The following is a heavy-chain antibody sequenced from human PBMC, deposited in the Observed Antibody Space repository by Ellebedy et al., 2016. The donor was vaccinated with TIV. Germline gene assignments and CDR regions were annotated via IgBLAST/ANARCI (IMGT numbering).Heavy chain of an antibody. D-gene: IGHD3-9*01. V-gene: IGHV4-31*03. Sequence: MPSETLSLTCTVSGGSISSGGYYWSWIRQHPGKGLEWIGYIYYSGSTYYNPSLESRVTISLDTSKNQFSLRLSSVTAADTAVYYCGRCHYDILTGLPSGMDVWGQGTTVTVSS. J-gene: IGHJ6*02. CDR3: GRCHYDILTGLPSGMDV. CDR1: GGSISSGGYY. CDR2: IYYSGST.